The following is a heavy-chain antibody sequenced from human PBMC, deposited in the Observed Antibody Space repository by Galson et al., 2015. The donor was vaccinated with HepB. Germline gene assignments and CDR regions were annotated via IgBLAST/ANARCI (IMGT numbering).Heavy chain of an antibody. J-gene: IGHJ6*02. CDR2: MNPNSGNT. Sequence: SVKVSCKASGYTFTSYDINWVRQATGQGLEWMGWMNPNSGNTDYAQKFQGRVTMTRNTSISTAYMELSSLRSEDTAVYYCARSRISLAYYYGMDVWGQGTTVTVSS. V-gene: IGHV1-8*01. D-gene: IGHD2-15*01. CDR3: ARSRISLAYYYGMDV. CDR1: GYTFTSYD.